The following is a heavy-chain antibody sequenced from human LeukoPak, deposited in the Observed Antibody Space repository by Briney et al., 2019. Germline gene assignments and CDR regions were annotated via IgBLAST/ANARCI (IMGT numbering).Heavy chain of an antibody. J-gene: IGHJ3*02. Sequence: ECLSYIIGSSSTIDYADSVKGRFTVSRDNAKNSLYLQMNSLRAEDTATYYCARGVGAFEIWGQGTMVTVSS. V-gene: IGHV3-48*01. CDR3: ARGVGAFEI. CDR2: IIGSSSTI. D-gene: IGHD3-3*01.